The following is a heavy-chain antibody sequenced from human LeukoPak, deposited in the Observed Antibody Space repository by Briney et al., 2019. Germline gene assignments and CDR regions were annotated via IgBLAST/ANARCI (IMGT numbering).Heavy chain of an antibody. V-gene: IGHV3-15*01. CDR2: IKSKTDGGTT. Sequence: PGGSLRLSCAASGFTFSNAWMSWVRQAPGKGLEWAGRIKSKTDGGTTDYAAPVKGRFTISRDDSKNTLYLQMNSLKTEDTAVYYCTTRTYYDILTGYLPLVDYWGQGTLVTVSS. J-gene: IGHJ4*02. D-gene: IGHD3-9*01. CDR1: GFTFSNAW. CDR3: TTRTYYDILTGYLPLVDY.